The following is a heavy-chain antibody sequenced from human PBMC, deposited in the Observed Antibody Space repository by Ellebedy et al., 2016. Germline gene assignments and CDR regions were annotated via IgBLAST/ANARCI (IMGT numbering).Heavy chain of an antibody. CDR3: ARKLLPDY. D-gene: IGHD2/OR15-2a*01. CDR1: GFTFSSYA. V-gene: IGHV3-23*01. J-gene: IGHJ4*02. Sequence: GESLKISXAASGFTFSSYAMSWVRQAPGKGLEWVSAISGSGGSTYYADSVKGRFTISRDNAKNSLYLQMNSLRAEDTAVYYCARKLLPDYWGQGTLVTVSS. CDR2: ISGSGGST.